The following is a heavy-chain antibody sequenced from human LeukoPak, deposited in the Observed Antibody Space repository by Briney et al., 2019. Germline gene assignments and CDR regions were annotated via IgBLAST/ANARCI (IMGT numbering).Heavy chain of an antibody. CDR3: AREATYYGSSPYIDY. CDR2: INWNGGST. J-gene: IGHJ4*02. Sequence: GGSLSLSCAASGCTLDEYRRGWVRQAPGKGLEWVSGINWNGGSTGYADSVKGRFAISIDNAKNSLDLKMNGLRAGDTASYYCAREATYYGSSPYIDYGGQGTLVTVSS. D-gene: IGHD6-13*01. CDR1: GCTLDEYR. V-gene: IGHV3-20*04.